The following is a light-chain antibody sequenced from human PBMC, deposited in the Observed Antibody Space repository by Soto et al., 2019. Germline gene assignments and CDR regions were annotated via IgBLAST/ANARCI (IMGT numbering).Light chain of an antibody. V-gene: IGKV3-11*01. CDR2: DAP. J-gene: IGKJ1*01. CDR1: QSVSSY. CDR3: QQRSNWRTWT. Sequence: TQSPATLSLSPAERATLSCRASQSVSSYLAWYQQKPGQAPRLLIYDAPNRATGIPARFSGSGSGTDFTLTISSLEPEDFAVYYCQQRSNWRTWTFGQGTKVDIK.